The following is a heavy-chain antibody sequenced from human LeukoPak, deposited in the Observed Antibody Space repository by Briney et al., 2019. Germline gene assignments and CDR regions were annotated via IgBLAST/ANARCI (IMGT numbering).Heavy chain of an antibody. V-gene: IGHV3-30-3*01. CDR3: ARGVVRYFDY. CDR1: GFSLSNFQ. J-gene: IGHJ4*02. Sequence: GRSLRLSCVASGFSLSNFQMYWVRQAPGKGLEWVSIISLDGSTEFYADSVKGRFTISRDNAKNSLYLQMNSLRAEDTAVYYCARGVVRYFDYWGQGALVTVSS. D-gene: IGHD3-9*01. CDR2: ISLDGSTE.